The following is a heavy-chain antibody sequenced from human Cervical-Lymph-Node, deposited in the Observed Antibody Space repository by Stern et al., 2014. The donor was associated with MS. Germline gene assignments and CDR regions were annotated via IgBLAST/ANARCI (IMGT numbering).Heavy chain of an antibody. J-gene: IGHJ4*02. V-gene: IGHV4-59*01. CDR3: ARVLRRRVIGAPGAGYYFDY. CDR1: GDSINYNY. Sequence: VQLVESGPGLVKPSETLSLTCTVSGDSINYNYWGWIRQPPGKALEWIGYIFYRGSTTYNPSLKTRVTISVDTSKNQFSLNLSSVTAADKAVYYCARVLRRRVIGAPGAGYYFDYWGQGTLVTVPS. D-gene: IGHD6-13*01. CDR2: IFYRGST.